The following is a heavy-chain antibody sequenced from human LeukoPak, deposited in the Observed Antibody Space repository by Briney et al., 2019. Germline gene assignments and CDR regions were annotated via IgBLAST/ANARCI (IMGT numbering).Heavy chain of an antibody. J-gene: IGHJ4*02. D-gene: IGHD1-26*01. CDR1: GFTFSRYG. CDR3: VKDFGGSYSFDY. Sequence: QPGAPLLISSSSSGFTFSRYGMHWVRQAPGKGLEYVSGINDNGGRTHYGDSVKGRFSISRDNYKYTLHLQMSTLRAEDAALYYCVKDFGGSYSFDYWGQGSLVTVGS. CDR2: INDNGGRT. V-gene: IGHV3-64D*09.